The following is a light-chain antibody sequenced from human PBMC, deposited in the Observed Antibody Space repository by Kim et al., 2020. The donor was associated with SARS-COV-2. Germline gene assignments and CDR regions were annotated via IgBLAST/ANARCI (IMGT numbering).Light chain of an antibody. Sequence: GGGATPRGRAGRGGRSNIVAWYQQKPGQAPRLLIEDASGRASGIAGRFSGRGSGAEFTLTIRRLQPEDSAVYYCQQYGDLPGTFGEGTKVDIK. CDR1: RGGRSNI. CDR2: DAS. J-gene: IGKJ1*01. CDR3: QQYGDLPGT. V-gene: IGKV3-20*01.